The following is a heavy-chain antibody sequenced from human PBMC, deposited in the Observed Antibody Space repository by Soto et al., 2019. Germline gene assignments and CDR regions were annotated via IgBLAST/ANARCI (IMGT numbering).Heavy chain of an antibody. V-gene: IGHV1-18*01. J-gene: IGHJ4*02. Sequence: QVQLVQSGAEVKKPGASVKVSCKASGYTFTSYGISWVRQAPGQGLEWMGWISAYNGNTNYAQKLQGRVTMTTDTPTSXAYMELRSLRSADTAVYYCARVYRITMVRGELSEYWGQGTLVTVSS. CDR2: ISAYNGNT. CDR3: ARVYRITMVRGELSEY. D-gene: IGHD3-10*01. CDR1: GYTFTSYG.